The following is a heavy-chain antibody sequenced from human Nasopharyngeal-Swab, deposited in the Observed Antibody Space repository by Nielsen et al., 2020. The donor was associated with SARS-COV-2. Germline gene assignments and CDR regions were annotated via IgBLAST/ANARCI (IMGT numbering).Heavy chain of an antibody. CDR2: ITASGLST. Sequence: GESLKISCAASGFTFSSFAMTWVRQPPGEGPEWVSSITASGLSTYYADSVKGRFTISRDNSKNTLYLQMNILRAADTAVYYCAKARAYNGSYYFDYWGQGTLVTVSS. V-gene: IGHV3-23*01. J-gene: IGHJ4*02. CDR3: AKARAYNGSYYFDY. D-gene: IGHD5-12*01. CDR1: GFTFSSFA.